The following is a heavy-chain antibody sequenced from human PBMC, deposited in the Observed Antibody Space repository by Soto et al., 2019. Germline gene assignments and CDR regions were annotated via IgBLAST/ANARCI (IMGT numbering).Heavy chain of an antibody. CDR2: ISGSGGST. D-gene: IGHD3-3*01. CDR1: GFTFSSYA. J-gene: IGHJ6*02. V-gene: IGHV3-23*01. CDR3: AKGFDFWSGYYAPYYYYGMDV. Sequence: PGVSLRLSCAASGFTFSSYAMSWVRQAPGKGLEWVSAISGSGGSTYYADSVKGRFTISRDNSKNTLYLQMNSLRAEDTAVYYCAKGFDFWSGYYAPYYYYGMDVWGQGTTVTVSS.